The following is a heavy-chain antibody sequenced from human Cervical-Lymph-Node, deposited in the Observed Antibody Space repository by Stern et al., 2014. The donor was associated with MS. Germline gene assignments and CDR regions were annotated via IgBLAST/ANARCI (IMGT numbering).Heavy chain of an antibody. Sequence: QVQLVESGAEVKKPGASVKVSCKASGGPFSTYVINWVRQAPGQGLEWMGGIALLFETTNYAQKFQGRVAITADESTSTVYMELSSLRSEDTAVYYCARLDTSGYFYYDMDVWGQGTTVTVSS. CDR1: GGPFSTYV. CDR2: IALLFETT. V-gene: IGHV1-69*12. CDR3: ARLDTSGYFYYDMDV. J-gene: IGHJ6*02. D-gene: IGHD3-22*01.